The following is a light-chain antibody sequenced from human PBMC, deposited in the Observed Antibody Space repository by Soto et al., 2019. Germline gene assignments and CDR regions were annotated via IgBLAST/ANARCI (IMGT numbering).Light chain of an antibody. V-gene: IGKV3-20*01. CDR1: QSVDSNY. Sequence: EIVLTQSPGTLYLSPGERATLSCRASQSVDSNYLAWYQHKPGQAPRLLISDASKRATDIPDRFSGSGSGTDFTFIISRLEPEDFAVYYCQQFGNSPTTFGQGTRLEIK. CDR2: DAS. J-gene: IGKJ5*01. CDR3: QQFGNSPTT.